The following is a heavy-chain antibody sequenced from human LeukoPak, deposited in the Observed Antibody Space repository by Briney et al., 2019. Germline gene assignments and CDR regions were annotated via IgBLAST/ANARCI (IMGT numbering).Heavy chain of an antibody. CDR3: AKEPDDSSGYYYPSGDAFDI. J-gene: IGHJ3*02. V-gene: IGHV3-30-3*02. CDR2: ISYDGSNK. CDR1: GFTFSSYA. Sequence: GRSLRLSCAASGFTFSSYAMHWVRQAPGKGLEWVAVISYDGSNKYYADSVKGRFTISRDNSKNTLYLQMNSLRAEDTAVYYCAKEPDDSSGYYYPSGDAFDIWGQGTMVTVSS. D-gene: IGHD3-22*01.